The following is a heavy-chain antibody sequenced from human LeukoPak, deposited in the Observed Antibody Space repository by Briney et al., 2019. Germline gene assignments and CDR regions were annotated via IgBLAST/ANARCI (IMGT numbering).Heavy chain of an antibody. CDR1: GYRFTGYY. CDR3: ARGIAMAAVGTQIDY. D-gene: IGHD6-13*01. CDR2: INPNAGTT. J-gene: IGHJ4*02. V-gene: IGHV1-46*01. Sequence: ASVKVSCKASGYRFTGYYIHWVRQAPGQGLEWMGSINPNAGTTSYTQKVQGRVTMTRDTSTSTVFMELTSLRPEDTAVYYCARGIAMAAVGTQIDYWGQGTLVTVSS.